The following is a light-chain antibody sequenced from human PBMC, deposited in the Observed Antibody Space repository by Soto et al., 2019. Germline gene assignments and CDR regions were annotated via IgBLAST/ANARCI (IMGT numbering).Light chain of an antibody. CDR2: AAA. CDR3: LQYYSYPYT. CDR1: QGITTD. Sequence: DIQMTQSPSSLSASVGDRVTITCRASQGITTDFAWYQQKPGKAPKRLIYAAASLQSGVPSRSSGSGSGTEFTLTISSLQPEDFATYYCLQYYSYPYTFGQGTKLEIK. V-gene: IGKV1-17*01. J-gene: IGKJ2*01.